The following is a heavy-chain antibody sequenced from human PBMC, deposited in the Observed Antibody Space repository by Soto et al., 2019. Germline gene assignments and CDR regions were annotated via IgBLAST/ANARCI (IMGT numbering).Heavy chain of an antibody. CDR3: ARVGGINWFDP. CDR1: GWCMSSGVYY. V-gene: IGHV4-31*03. CDR2: IYYSGST. Sequence: NLYISCTVSGWCMSSGVYYWSLIRQHPGKGLEWIGYIYYSGSTYYNPSLKSRVTISVDTFKNQFSLKLSSVTAADTAVYYCARVGGINWFDPWGQGTLVTVS. J-gene: IGHJ5*02. D-gene: IGHD3-16*01.